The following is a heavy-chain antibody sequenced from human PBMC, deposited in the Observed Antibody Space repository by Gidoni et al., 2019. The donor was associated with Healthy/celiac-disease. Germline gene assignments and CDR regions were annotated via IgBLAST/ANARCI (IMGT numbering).Heavy chain of an antibody. J-gene: IGHJ4*02. CDR1: GFTFSGFA. V-gene: IGHV3-73*02. Sequence: EVQLVESGGGLVQPGGSLNLSCAASGFTFSGFAMNWVPQASGNGLGWVGRIRSKANSYATAYAASVKGRFTISRDDSKNTAYLQMNSLKTEDTAVYYCTRGIYDFWSGYYSRYWGQGTLVTVSS. CDR2: IRSKANSYAT. CDR3: TRGIYDFWSGYYSRY. D-gene: IGHD3-3*01.